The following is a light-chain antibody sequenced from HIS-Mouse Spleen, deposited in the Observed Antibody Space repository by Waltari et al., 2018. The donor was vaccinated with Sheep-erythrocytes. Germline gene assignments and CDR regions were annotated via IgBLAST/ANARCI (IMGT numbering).Light chain of an antibody. V-gene: IGLV2-11*01. Sequence: QSALTQPRPVSGSPGPSVTISCTGTSSDVGGDNHVSWYQHHPGKAPKLRIYDVSKRPSGVPDRFSGSKSGNPASLTISGLQAEDEADYYCCSYAGSYNHVFATGTKVTVL. CDR1: SSDVGGDNH. CDR2: DVS. CDR3: CSYAGSYNHV. J-gene: IGLJ1*01.